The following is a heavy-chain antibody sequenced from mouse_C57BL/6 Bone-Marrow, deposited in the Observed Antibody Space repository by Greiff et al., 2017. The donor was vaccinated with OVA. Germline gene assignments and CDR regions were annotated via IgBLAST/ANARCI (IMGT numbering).Heavy chain of an antibody. V-gene: IGHV1-63*01. CDR2: IYPGGGYT. Sequence: QVQLQQSGAELVRPGTSVKMSCKASGYTFTNYWIGWAKQRPGHGLEWIGDIYPGGGYTNYNEKFKGTATLTADKSSSTAYMQFSSLTSEDDAIYYCARGGTTGWEAMDYWGQGTAVTVSS. CDR1: GYTFTNYW. CDR3: ARGGTTGWEAMDY. J-gene: IGHJ4*01. D-gene: IGHD1-1*01.